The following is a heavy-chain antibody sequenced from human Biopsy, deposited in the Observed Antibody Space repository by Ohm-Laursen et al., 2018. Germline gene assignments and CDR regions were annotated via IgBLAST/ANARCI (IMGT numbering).Heavy chain of an antibody. V-gene: IGHV4-59*08. CDR1: GGSISGSS. J-gene: IGHJ3*02. CDR2: ISYSGST. D-gene: IGHD6-19*01. Sequence: SETLSLTCTVSGGSISGSSWNWIRQAPGRGLEWVGYISYSGSTSNNPSLKSRFTISVDTSKNQISLKVTSVTAADTAVYYCAKHGSGWTGDDALHIWGQGTMVTVSS. CDR3: AKHGSGWTGDDALHI.